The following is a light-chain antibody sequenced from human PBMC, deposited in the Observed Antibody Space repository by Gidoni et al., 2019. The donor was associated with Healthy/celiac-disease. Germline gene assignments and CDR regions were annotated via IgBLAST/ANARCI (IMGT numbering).Light chain of an antibody. J-gene: IGKJ2*01. CDR3: QQYNSYSA. CDR1: QSISSW. CDR2: KAS. V-gene: IGKV1-5*03. Sequence: DIQLTQSPSTLAASVGYRVTITCRASQSISSWLAWYQQKPWKAPKLLIYKASSLESGVPSRFSGSGSGTEFTLTISSLQPDEFATYYCQQYNSYSAFGQGTKLEIK.